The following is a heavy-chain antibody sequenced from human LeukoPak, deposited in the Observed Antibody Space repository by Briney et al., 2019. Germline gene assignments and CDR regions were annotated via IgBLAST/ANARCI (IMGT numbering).Heavy chain of an antibody. CDR1: GFIFSSYA. CDR3: AKVKGFYSSSSCFDY. Sequence: GGSLRLSCAASGFIFSSYAMSWVRQAPGKGLEWVSGISGSGGSTYYADSEKGRFTISRDNSKNTLYLQMNSLRVEDTAVYYCAKVKGFYSSSSCFDYWGQGTLVTVSS. CDR2: ISGSGGST. D-gene: IGHD6-6*01. V-gene: IGHV3-23*01. J-gene: IGHJ4*02.